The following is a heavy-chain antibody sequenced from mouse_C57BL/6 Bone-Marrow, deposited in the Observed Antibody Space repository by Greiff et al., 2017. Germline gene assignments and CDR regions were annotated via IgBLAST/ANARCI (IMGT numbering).Heavy chain of an antibody. CDR3: ASGNRGFDY. CDR1: GYTFTSYG. J-gene: IGHJ2*01. Sequence: VKLVESGAELARPGASVKLSCKASGYTFTSYGISWVKQRTGQGLEWIGEIYPRSGNTYYNEKFKGKATLTADKSSSTAYMELRSLTSEDSAVYFCASGNRGFDYWGQGTTLTVSS. D-gene: IGHD6-1*01. CDR2: IYPRSGNT. V-gene: IGHV1-81*01.